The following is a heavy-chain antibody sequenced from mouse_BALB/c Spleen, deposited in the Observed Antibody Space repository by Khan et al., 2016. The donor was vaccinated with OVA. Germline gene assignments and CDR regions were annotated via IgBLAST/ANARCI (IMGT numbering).Heavy chain of an antibody. J-gene: IGHJ1*01. Sequence: QIQLVQSGPELKKPGETVKISCKASGYTFTNYRMNWMKQAPEKGLKWMGWINTLTGEPTYGDDFKGRFVFSLETSARTAYLQISNLKNEDMATYCCTRETSCWYFDAGGARTTVTVSS. CDR3: TRETSCWYFDA. V-gene: IGHV9-1*02. CDR1: GYTFTNYR. CDR2: INTLTGEP.